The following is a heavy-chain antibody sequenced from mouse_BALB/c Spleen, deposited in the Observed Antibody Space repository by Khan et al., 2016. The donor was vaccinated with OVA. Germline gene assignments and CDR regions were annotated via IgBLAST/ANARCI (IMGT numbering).Heavy chain of an antibody. CDR1: GFSLTDYG. D-gene: IGHD1-2*01. J-gene: IGHJ3*01. CDR2: IWGDGST. V-gene: IGHV2-6-7*01. CDR3: ARELRLGGFAY. Sequence: QVQLKESGPGLVAPSQSLSITCTVSGFSLTDYGINWIRQPPGKGLEWLGMIWGDGSTDYNSALKSRLSISKDNSKSQVFLKMNSLQTDDTARFYSARELRLGGFAYWGQGTLVTVSA.